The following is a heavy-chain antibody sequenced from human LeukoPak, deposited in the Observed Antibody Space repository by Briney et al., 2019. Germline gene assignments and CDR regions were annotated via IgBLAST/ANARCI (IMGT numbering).Heavy chain of an antibody. CDR1: GFTFSSYG. V-gene: IGHV3-30*02. D-gene: IGHD4-17*01. J-gene: IGHJ3*02. Sequence: PGGSLRLSCAASGFTFSSYGMHWVRQAPGKGLEWVAFRRYDGSKKYYADSVKGRFTISRDYSKNTLFLQMNSLRAEDTAVYYCAKEQRGYGDYGQDAFDILGQGTMVTVSS. CDR3: AKEQRGYGDYGQDAFDI. CDR2: RRYDGSKK.